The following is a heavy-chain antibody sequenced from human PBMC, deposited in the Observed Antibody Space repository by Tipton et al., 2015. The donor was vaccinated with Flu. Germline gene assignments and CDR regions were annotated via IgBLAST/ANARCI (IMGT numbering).Heavy chain of an antibody. CDR2: IKQDGSEN. Sequence: SLRLSCAASGFTFSSYWMSWVRQAPGKGLEWVANIKQDGSENYYVDSVKGRFTISRDNVKNSLYLQMNSLRAEDTAVYYCARASRGLAVAGSDSWGQGTLVPVPS. CDR1: GFTFSSYW. J-gene: IGHJ5*01. V-gene: IGHV3-7*01. CDR3: ARASRGLAVAGSDS. D-gene: IGHD6-19*01.